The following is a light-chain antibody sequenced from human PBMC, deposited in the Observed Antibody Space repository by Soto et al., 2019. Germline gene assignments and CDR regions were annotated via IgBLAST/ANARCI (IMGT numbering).Light chain of an antibody. Sequence: DIVMTQTLRSLPVTPGEPASISCRSSQSLLNSDDGNTYLEWYLQKPGQSPQLLIYTLSYWASGVPDRFSGSGSGTDFTLKIGRVEAEDVGVYYCIQRIEFPWTFGQGTKVEIK. J-gene: IGKJ1*01. CDR2: TLS. CDR1: QSLLNSDDGNTY. V-gene: IGKV2-40*01. CDR3: IQRIEFPWT.